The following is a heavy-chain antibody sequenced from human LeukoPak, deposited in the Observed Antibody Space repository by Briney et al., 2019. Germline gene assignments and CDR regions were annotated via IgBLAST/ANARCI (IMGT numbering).Heavy chain of an antibody. CDR3: ARASSGFLFDY. CDR2: IYYSGST. J-gene: IGHJ4*02. Sequence: SQTLSLTCTVSGGSISSGSYYWSWIRQPPGKGLEWIGYIYYSGSTNYNPSLKSRVTISVDTSKNQFSLKLSSVTAADTAVYHCARASSGFLFDYWGQGTLVTVSS. V-gene: IGHV4-61*01. D-gene: IGHD6-19*01. CDR1: GGSISSGSYY.